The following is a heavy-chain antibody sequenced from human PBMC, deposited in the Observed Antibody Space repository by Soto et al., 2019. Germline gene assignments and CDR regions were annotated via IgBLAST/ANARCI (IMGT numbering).Heavy chain of an antibody. D-gene: IGHD3-22*01. V-gene: IGHV3-23*01. CDR3: AKDDYYDSSLDY. CDR1: GFTFSSYA. CDR2: ISGSGGST. Sequence: GGSLRLSCAASGFTFSSYAMSWVRQAPGKGLEWVSAISGSGGSTYYADSVKGRFTISRDNSKNTLYLQMNSLRAEDTAVYCCAKDDYYDSSLDYWGQGTLVTVSS. J-gene: IGHJ4*02.